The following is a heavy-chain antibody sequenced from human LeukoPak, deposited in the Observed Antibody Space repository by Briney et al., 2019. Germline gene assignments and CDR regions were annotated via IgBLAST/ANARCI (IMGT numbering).Heavy chain of an antibody. V-gene: IGHV3-7*01. J-gene: IGHJ4*02. D-gene: IGHD2-2*02. CDR3: ARVSYTSSAFDY. CDR1: GFTFSNYW. CDR2: IKFDGSDK. Sequence: GGSLRLSCAASGFTFSNYWMSWVRQAPGKGLEWVANIKFDGSDKFYVDSVKGRFTISRDNAKNLLYLQMNSLRAEDTAVYYCARVSYTSSAFDYWGQGTLVTVSS.